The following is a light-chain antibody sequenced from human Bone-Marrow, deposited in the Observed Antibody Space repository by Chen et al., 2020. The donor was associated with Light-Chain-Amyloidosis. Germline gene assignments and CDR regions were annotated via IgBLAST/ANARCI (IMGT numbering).Light chain of an antibody. CDR3: XSXXXTNTLV. V-gene: IGLV2-14*01. J-gene: IGLJ1*01. Sequence: QSALXXXASXXGSXXQSITIXXPGTSNDVGGDNHVSWYQQHPDQAPKLMIYAVTNRPSWVXXXFSXXKSDXXASLXISGXXTEXXXDYXXXSXXXTNTLVFGSGTRVTVL. CDR2: AVT. CDR1: SNDVGGDNH.